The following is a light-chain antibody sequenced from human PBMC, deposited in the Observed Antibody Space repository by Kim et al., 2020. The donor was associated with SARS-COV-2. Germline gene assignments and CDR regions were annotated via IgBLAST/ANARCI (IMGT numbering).Light chain of an antibody. CDR3: RLYDNFP. Sequence: DIQMTQSPSSLSASVGDRVTITCQASQDISNYLNWYQQKAGKAPKLLIYDASNLETGVPLRFSGSGSGTDFTFTISSLQPEDTATYYCRLYDNFPLGQGTKLEI. CDR1: QDISNY. J-gene: IGKJ2*01. V-gene: IGKV1-33*01. CDR2: DAS.